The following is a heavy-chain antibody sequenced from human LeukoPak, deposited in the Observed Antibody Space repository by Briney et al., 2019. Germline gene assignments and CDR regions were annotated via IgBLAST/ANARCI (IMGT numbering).Heavy chain of an antibody. J-gene: IGHJ4*02. CDR1: GFTFSNYA. D-gene: IGHD6-13*01. CDR3: AKGSSSWLLRYYFDY. CDR2: ISGSGGST. V-gene: IGHV3-23*01. Sequence: GLLRLSCAASGFTFSNYAMNWVRRAPGKGLEWVSAISGSGGSTYYADSVKGRFTISRDNSKNTLYLQMNSLRAEDTAVYYCAKGSSSWLLRYYFDYWGQGTLVTVSS.